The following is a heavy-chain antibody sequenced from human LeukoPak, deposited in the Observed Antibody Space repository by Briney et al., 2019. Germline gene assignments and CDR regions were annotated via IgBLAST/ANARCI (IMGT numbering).Heavy chain of an antibody. CDR3: ARWPANPGGSDGFDY. CDR1: GFTFSSYA. J-gene: IGHJ4*02. V-gene: IGHV3-23*01. Sequence: EPGGSLRLSCAASGFTFSSYAMSWVRQAPGKGLEWVSAISGSGGSTHYADSVKGRFTISRDNAKNSLYLQMNSLRAEDTAVYYCARWPANPGGSDGFDYWGQGTLVTVSS. CDR2: ISGSGGST. D-gene: IGHD4/OR15-4a*01.